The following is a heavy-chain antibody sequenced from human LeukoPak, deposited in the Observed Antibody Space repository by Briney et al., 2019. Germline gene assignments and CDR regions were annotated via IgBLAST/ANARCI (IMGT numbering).Heavy chain of an antibody. CDR1: GFTFSSYG. CDR3: AKDNGP. Sequence: GRSLRLSCAASGFTFSSYGMHWVRQAPGKGLEWVAVISYDGSNKYYADSVKGRFTISRDNSKNTLYLQMNSLRAEDTAVYYCAKDNGPWGQGTLVTVSS. CDR2: ISYDGSNK. V-gene: IGHV3-30*18. J-gene: IGHJ5*02. D-gene: IGHD4-17*01.